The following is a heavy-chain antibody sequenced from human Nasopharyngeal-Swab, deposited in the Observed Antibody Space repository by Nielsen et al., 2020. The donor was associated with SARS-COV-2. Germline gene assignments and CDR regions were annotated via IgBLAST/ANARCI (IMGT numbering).Heavy chain of an antibody. V-gene: IGHV1-2*06. CDR1: GYTFTGYY. J-gene: IGHJ5*02. D-gene: IGHD5-12*01. Sequence: ASVKVSCKASGYTFTGYYMHWVRQAPGQGLEWMGRINPNSGGTNYAQKFQGRVTMTRDTSISTAYMELSRLRSDDTAVYYCARAKGDIVATISVWGFDPWGQGTLVTVSS. CDR2: INPNSGGT. CDR3: ARAKGDIVATISVWGFDP.